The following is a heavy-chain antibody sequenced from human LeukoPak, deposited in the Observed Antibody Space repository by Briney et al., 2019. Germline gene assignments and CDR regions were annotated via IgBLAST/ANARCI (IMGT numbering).Heavy chain of an antibody. D-gene: IGHD4-11*01. CDR3: ARVQWYPYSNYYYGMDV. CDR2: INHSGST. J-gene: IGHJ6*02. V-gene: IGHV4-34*01. CDR1: GGSFSGYY. Sequence: PSETLPLTCAVYGGSFSGYYWSWIRQPPGKGLEWIGEINHSGSTNYNPSLKSRVTISVDTSKNQFSLKLSSVTAADTAVYYCARVQWYPYSNYYYGMDVWGQGTTVTVSS.